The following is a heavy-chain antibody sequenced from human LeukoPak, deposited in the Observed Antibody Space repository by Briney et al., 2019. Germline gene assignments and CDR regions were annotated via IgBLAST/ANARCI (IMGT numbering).Heavy chain of an antibody. V-gene: IGHV1-8*02. J-gene: IGHJ4*02. Sequence: ASVKVSCKASGYTFTGYYMHWVRQATGQGLEWMGWMNPNSGNTGYAQKFQGRVTMTRSTSISTAYMELSSLRSEDTAVYYCARKSGSSLITFDYWGQGTLVTVSS. D-gene: IGHD1-26*01. CDR3: ARKSGSSLITFDY. CDR2: MNPNSGNT. CDR1: GYTFTGYY.